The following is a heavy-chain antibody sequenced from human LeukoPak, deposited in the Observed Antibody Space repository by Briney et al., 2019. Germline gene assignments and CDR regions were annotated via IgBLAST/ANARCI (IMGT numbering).Heavy chain of an antibody. V-gene: IGHV3-20*04. CDR3: VRRGLGSSYFWFDL. J-gene: IGHJ5*02. CDR2: INWNGGST. CDR1: GFTFEDYG. D-gene: IGHD6-13*01. Sequence: PGGSLRLSCAASGFTFEDYGMSWVRQAPGKGLEWVSGINWNGGSTRYADSVKGRVTISRDNAKNSLYLQMNILRAEDTVLYYCVRRGLGSSYFWFDLCGQGTLVTVSS.